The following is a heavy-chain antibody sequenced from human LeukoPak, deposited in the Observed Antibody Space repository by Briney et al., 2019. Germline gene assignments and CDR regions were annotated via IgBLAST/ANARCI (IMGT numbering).Heavy chain of an antibody. D-gene: IGHD4-23*01. Sequence: GGSLRLSCAASGFTFDDYAMHWVRQAPGKGLEWVSAISGSGGSTYYADSVKGLFTISRDNSKNTLYLQMNSLRAEDTAVYYCAKYDGGNSGVDYWGQGTLVTVSS. V-gene: IGHV3-23*01. CDR1: GFTFDDYA. CDR3: AKYDGGNSGVDY. CDR2: ISGSGGST. J-gene: IGHJ4*02.